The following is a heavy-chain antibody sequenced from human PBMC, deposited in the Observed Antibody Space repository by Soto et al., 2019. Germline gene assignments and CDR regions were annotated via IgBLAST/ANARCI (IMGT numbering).Heavy chain of an antibody. CDR2: INHSGST. Sequence: TSETLSLTCAVYGGSFSGYYWSWIRQPPGKGLEWIGEINHSGSTNYNPSLKSRVTISVDTSKNQFSLKLSSVTAADTAVYYCARGGDIVVVPAATLFDYWGQGTLVTVSS. J-gene: IGHJ4*02. V-gene: IGHV4-34*01. D-gene: IGHD2-2*01. CDR3: ARGGDIVVVPAATLFDY. CDR1: GGSFSGYY.